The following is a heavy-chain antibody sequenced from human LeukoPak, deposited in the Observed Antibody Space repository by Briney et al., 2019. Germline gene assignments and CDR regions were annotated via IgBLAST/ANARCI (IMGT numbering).Heavy chain of an antibody. J-gene: IGHJ4*02. CDR2: IKSKTDGGTT. CDR3: TTYYDFWSGSFEY. D-gene: IGHD3-3*01. V-gene: IGHV3-15*01. CDR1: GFTFSNAW. Sequence: GGSLRLSCAASGFTFSNAWMSWVRQAPGEGLEWVGRIKSKTDGGTTDYAAPVKGRFTISRDDSKNTLYLQMNSLETEDTAVYYCTTYYDFWSGSFEYWGQGTLVTVSS.